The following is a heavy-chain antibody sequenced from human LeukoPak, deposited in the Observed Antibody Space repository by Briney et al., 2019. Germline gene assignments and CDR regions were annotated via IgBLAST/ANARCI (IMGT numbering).Heavy chain of an antibody. V-gene: IGHV1-18*01. D-gene: IGHD6-19*01. CDR1: GYDFTSVG. Sequence: AASVKVSCKASGYDFTSVGITWVRQAPGQGLEWMGWISPYDGNTRYVQKLQGRVTMTTDTSTSTAYMELRSLRFDDTAVYYCARAGSGSGWYFDYWGRGTLVTVSS. CDR3: ARAGSGSGWYFDY. J-gene: IGHJ4*02. CDR2: ISPYDGNT.